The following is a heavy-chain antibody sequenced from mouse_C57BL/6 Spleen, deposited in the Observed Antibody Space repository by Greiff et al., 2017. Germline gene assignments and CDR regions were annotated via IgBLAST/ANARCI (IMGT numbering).Heavy chain of an antibody. J-gene: IGHJ4*01. CDR1: GFNITNTY. Sequence: VQLQQSVAELVRPGASVKLSCTASGFNITNTYMHWVKQRPEQGLEWIGRIYPANGNTNYAPKFQGKATLTADTSSNTAYLQLSSLTSEDTAFYYCAVEITTGGDAMDVWGKGTSVTVSS. D-gene: IGHD1-1*01. V-gene: IGHV14-3*01. CDR2: IYPANGNT. CDR3: AVEITTGGDAMDV.